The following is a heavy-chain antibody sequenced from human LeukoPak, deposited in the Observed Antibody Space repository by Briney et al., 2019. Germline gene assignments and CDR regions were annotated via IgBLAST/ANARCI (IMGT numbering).Heavy chain of an antibody. D-gene: IGHD3/OR15-3a*01. CDR3: ARQTGSGLFILP. CDR1: GYSISSGYY. Sequence: SETLSLTCTVSGYSISSGYYWGWIRQPPGKGLESIGSIYHSGSSYSNPSLKSRVTISVDTSNNQFSLRLTSVTAADTAVYYCARQTGSGLFILPGGQGTLVTVSS. J-gene: IGHJ4*02. CDR2: IYHSGSS. V-gene: IGHV4-38-2*02.